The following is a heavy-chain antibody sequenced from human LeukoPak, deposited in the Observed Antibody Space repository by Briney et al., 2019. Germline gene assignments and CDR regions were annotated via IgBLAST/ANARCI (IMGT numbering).Heavy chain of an antibody. D-gene: IGHD3-3*01. V-gene: IGHV1-2*06. J-gene: IGHJ4*02. Sequence: ASVKVSCKASGYAFTGYYIHWVRQAPGQGLEWMGRVNPNTGGTYYAQKFQGRVTMTRDTSISTAYMELSRLRSDDTAVYYCARDMSWSGYYYDYWGQGTLVTVSS. CDR1: GYAFTGYY. CDR3: ARDMSWSGYYYDY. CDR2: VNPNTGGT.